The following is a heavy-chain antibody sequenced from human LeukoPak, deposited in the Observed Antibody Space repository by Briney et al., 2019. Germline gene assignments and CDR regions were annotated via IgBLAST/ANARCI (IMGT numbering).Heavy chain of an antibody. J-gene: IGHJ4*02. D-gene: IGHD6-19*01. V-gene: IGHV3-48*02. CDR3: ARDPSSSYYVDY. Sequence: PGGSLRLSCAASGFTFSTYSMNWVRQAPGKGLEWVSYISGSSGTMYYADSVKGRFTISRDNAKNSLYLQMNSLRDEDTAVYYCARDPSSSYYVDYWGQGTLVTVSS. CDR1: GFTFSTYS. CDR2: ISGSSGTM.